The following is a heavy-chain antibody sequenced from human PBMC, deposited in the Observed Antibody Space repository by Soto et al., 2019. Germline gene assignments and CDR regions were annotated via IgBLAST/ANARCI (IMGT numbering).Heavy chain of an antibody. V-gene: IGHV4-61*08. Sequence: SETLSLTCTVSGGSISSGGYYWSWIRQPPGKGLEWIGYIHSSGSTNYNPSLKSRVTISADTSRNQFSLKLTSVTAADTAVYYCAILTKPTAVTTAFRGGYGLDVWGQGTTVTVSS. CDR3: AILTKPTAVTTAFRGGYGLDV. J-gene: IGHJ6*02. D-gene: IGHD4-17*01. CDR2: IHSSGST. CDR1: GGSISSGGYY.